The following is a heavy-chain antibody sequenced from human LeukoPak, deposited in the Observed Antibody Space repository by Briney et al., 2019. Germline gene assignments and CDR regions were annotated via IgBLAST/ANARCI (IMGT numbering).Heavy chain of an antibody. CDR1: GYTFTGYY. J-gene: IGHJ4*02. V-gene: IGHV1-2*02. D-gene: IGHD3-3*01. CDR2: INPNSGGT. Sequence: ASVKVSCKASGYTFTGYYIHWVRQGPGQGLEWMGWINPNSGGTNYAQKFQGRVTMTRDTSISTAYMDLSRLISDDTAVYYCARGDFWSGSLDYWGQGTLVTVSS. CDR3: ARGDFWSGSLDY.